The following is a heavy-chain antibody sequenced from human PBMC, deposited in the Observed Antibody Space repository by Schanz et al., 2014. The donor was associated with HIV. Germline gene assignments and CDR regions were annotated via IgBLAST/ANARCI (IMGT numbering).Heavy chain of an antibody. J-gene: IGHJ4*02. V-gene: IGHV3-20*04. CDR2: INWNGDTT. CDR1: GFTFNNYA. Sequence: EVQLLEFGGGLVRPGESLRLSCLASGFTFNNYAMSWVRQAPGKGLEWVAVINWNGDTTYYADSVKGRFTISRDNAKNSLYLQMSSLRREDTAFYYCAKGVSVAGSSYYFDYWGQGALVTVSS. D-gene: IGHD6-19*01. CDR3: AKGVSVAGSSYYFDY.